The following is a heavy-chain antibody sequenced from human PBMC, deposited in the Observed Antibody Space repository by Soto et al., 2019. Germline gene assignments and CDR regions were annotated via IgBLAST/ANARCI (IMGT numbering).Heavy chain of an antibody. CDR3: ARVPSGWRDYYFGF. CDR1: GYTFTSYG. D-gene: IGHD6-19*01. J-gene: IGHJ4*02. V-gene: IGHV1-18*01. Sequence: GASVKVSCKASGYTFTSYGISWVRQAPGQGLEWMGWISAYNGNTNYAQKLQGRVTMTTDTSTSTAYMELRSLRSDDTAVYYCARVPSGWRDYYFGFWGQGIRVTVSS. CDR2: ISAYNGNT.